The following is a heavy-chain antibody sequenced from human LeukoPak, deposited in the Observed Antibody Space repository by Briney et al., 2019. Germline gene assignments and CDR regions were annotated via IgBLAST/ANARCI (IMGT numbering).Heavy chain of an antibody. J-gene: IGHJ4*02. CDR2: ISGDGGRT. Sequence: QPGGSLRLSCAASGFTFDDYAMHWVRQAPGRGLEWVSVISGDGGRTYYADSVKGRFTISRDNSKNSLYLQMDSLTTDDTALYYCAKDLWGGQWLVGSAEYWGQGTLVAVSS. V-gene: IGHV3-43*02. D-gene: IGHD6-19*01. CDR1: GFTFDDYA. CDR3: AKDLWGGQWLVGSAEY.